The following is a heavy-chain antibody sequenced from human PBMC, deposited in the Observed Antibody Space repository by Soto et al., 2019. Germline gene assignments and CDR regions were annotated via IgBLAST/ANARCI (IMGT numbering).Heavy chain of an antibody. CDR2: ISGSGGST. CDR1: GGSISSGGYS. D-gene: IGHD3-22*01. V-gene: IGHV3-23*01. Sequence: ETLSLTCAVSGGSISSGGYSWSWVRQAPGKGLEWVSVISGSGGSTHYADSVKGRSTISRDNSKNTLHLQVNSLRGEDTAVYYCAKEADISGYYPDYWGQGNQVTVS. J-gene: IGHJ4*02. CDR3: AKEADISGYYPDY.